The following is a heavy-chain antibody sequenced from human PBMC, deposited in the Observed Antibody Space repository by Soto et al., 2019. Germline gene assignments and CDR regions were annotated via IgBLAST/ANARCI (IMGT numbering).Heavy chain of an antibody. CDR1: GFTFSSYA. Sequence: GGSLRLSCAASGFTFSSYAMSWVRQAPGKGLEWVSAISGSGGSTYYADSVKGRFTISRDNSKNTLYLQMNSLRAEDTAVYYCAKDFALGPKVYMDVWGKGTTVTVSS. CDR3: AKDFALGPKVYMDV. V-gene: IGHV3-23*01. J-gene: IGHJ6*03. CDR2: ISGSGGST.